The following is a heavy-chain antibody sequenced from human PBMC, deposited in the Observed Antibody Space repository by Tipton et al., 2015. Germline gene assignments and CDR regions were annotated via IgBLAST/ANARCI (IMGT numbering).Heavy chain of an antibody. Sequence: SLRLSCAVSGGSISSTYWWTWVRQPPGKGLEWLGEIYHFGSTKYNPSLKTRVIISVDKSKNQFSLKLNSVTAADTAVYYCARGLKQQLIPTRYYFDDWGQGTLVTVSS. D-gene: IGHD1-1*01. CDR1: GGSISSTYW. V-gene: IGHV4-4*02. CDR3: ARGLKQQLIPTRYYFDD. J-gene: IGHJ4*02. CDR2: IYHFGST.